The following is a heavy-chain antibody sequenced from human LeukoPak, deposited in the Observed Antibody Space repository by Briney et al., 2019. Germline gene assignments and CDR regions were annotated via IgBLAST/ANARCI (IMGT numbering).Heavy chain of an antibody. V-gene: IGHV4-34*01. J-gene: IGHJ5*02. CDR1: GGSFSGYY. CDR3: ARGGTGYMVRGVYGTHNWFDP. CDR2: INHSGST. Sequence: SETLSLTCAVYGGSFSGYYWSWIRQPPGKGLEWIGEINHSGSTNYNPSLKSRVTISVDTSKNQFSLKLSSVTAADTAVYYCARGGTGYMVRGVYGTHNWFDPWGQGTLVTVSS. D-gene: IGHD3-10*01.